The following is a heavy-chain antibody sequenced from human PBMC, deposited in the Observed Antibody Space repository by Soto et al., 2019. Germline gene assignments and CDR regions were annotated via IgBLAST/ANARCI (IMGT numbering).Heavy chain of an antibody. CDR3: AREREYTAMPYSYYYGMDV. J-gene: IGHJ6*02. D-gene: IGHD5-18*01. V-gene: IGHV1-3*01. CDR1: GYTFTSYA. CDR2: INAGNGNT. Sequence: GASVKVSCKASGYTFTSYAMHWVRQAPGQRLEWMGWINAGNGNTKYSQKFQGRVTITRDTSASTAYMELSSLRSEDTAVYYCAREREYTAMPYSYYYGMDVWGQGTTVTVSS.